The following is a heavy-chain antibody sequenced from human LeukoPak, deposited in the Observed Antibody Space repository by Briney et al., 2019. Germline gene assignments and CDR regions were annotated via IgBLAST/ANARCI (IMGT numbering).Heavy chain of an antibody. CDR1: GFTFSSYA. D-gene: IGHD5-12*01. V-gene: IGHV3-30*04. CDR2: ISYDRSNK. J-gene: IGHJ5*02. CDR3: AREGGGYGWFDP. Sequence: GGSLRLSCAASGFTFSSYAMHWVRQAPGKGLEWVAVISYDRSNKYYADSVKGRFTISRDNSKNTLYLQMNSLRAEDTAVYYCAREGGGYGWFDPWGQGTLVTVSS.